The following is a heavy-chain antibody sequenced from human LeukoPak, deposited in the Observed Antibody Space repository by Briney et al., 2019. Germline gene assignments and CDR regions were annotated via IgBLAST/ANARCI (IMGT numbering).Heavy chain of an antibody. J-gene: IGHJ4*02. CDR1: GFTFDDYA. Sequence: PGRSLRLSCAASGFTFDDYAMHWVRQAPGKGLEWVSGISWNSGSIGYADSVKGRFTISRDNAKNSLYLQMNSLRAEDTALYYCAKSQSGVITHSYFDYWGQGTLVTVSS. D-gene: IGHD3-10*01. CDR2: ISWNSGSI. CDR3: AKSQSGVITHSYFDY. V-gene: IGHV3-9*01.